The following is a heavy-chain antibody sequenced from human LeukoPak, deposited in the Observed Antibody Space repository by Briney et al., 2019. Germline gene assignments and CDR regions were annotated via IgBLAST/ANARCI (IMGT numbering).Heavy chain of an antibody. V-gene: IGHV3-15*01. J-gene: IGHJ4*02. CDR3: TADVPTMVAQIDY. D-gene: IGHD4/OR15-4a*01. CDR2: IKSKSAGGTT. Sequence: GGSLRLSCAATGFTFSDAWMTWLRQAPGKGLEWVGRIKSKSAGGTTEYAAPVKGRFTISRDDSKDTLFLQMNSLKTEDTAMYYCTADVPTMVAQIDYWGQGTRVTVSS. CDR1: GFTFSDAW.